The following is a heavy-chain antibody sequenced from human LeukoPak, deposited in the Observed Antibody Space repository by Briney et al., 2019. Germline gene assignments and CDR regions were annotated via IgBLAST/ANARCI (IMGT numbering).Heavy chain of an antibody. CDR2: ISAYNGNT. CDR1: GYTFTNYG. Sequence: ASVKVSCKASGYTFTNYGISWVRQAPGQGLEWMGWISAYNGNTDYAQNLQGRVTMTTDTLTSTAYMEPRSLRSDDTAVYYCARDQSLVAYSSTWFDYWGQGTPVTVSS. CDR3: ARDQSLVAYSSTWFDY. D-gene: IGHD6-13*01. J-gene: IGHJ4*02. V-gene: IGHV1-18*01.